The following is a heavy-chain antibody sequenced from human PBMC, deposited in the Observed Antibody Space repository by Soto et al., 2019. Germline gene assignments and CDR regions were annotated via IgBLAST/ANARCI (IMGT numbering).Heavy chain of an antibody. CDR1: GFTINNAW. J-gene: IGHJ4*02. V-gene: IGHV3-15*01. CDR2: IKSKGNGGTA. CDR3: ITTYSGTPERPDLAL. Sequence: PGGSLILSCAASGFTINNAWMSWVRQAPGKGLEWVGRIKSKGNGGTADYAAPVKGRFTISRDDSKNMLYLQMNSLKTEDTAVYYCITTYSGTPERPDLALWGQGTPVNLAS. D-gene: IGHD1-26*01.